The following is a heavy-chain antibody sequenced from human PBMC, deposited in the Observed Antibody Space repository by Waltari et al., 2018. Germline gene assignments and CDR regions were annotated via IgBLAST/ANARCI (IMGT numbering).Heavy chain of an antibody. J-gene: IGHJ4*02. CDR1: GFTFSSSW. CDR3: AREKNLDIPFFDY. V-gene: IGHV3-7*01. Sequence: EVQLVESGGGLVQPGGSLRLSCAASGFTFSSSWMSWVRQAPGKGLEWVANIKQDGSEKYYVDSVKGRFTISRDNAKNSLYLQMNSLRAEDTAVYYCAREKNLDIPFFDYWGQGTLVTVSS. D-gene: IGHD3-9*01. CDR2: IKQDGSEK.